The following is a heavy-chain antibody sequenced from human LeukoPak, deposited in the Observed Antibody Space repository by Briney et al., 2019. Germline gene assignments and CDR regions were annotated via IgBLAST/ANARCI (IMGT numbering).Heavy chain of an antibody. Sequence: SESLSLTCTVAGGSIDSYYWSWIRQPPGGGLGWLGFIYYTGSTEYHPPLKTRVPIPLATSKTQFSLKLTSVTPADTAVYYCPRVYQSAEYYFDYWGQGNLVSVSS. CDR2: IYYTGST. V-gene: IGHV4-59*01. D-gene: IGHD2-2*01. J-gene: IGHJ4*02. CDR3: PRVYQSAEYYFDY. CDR1: GGSIDSYY.